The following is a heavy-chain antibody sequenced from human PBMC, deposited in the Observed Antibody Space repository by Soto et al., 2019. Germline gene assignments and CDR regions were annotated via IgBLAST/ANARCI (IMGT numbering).Heavy chain of an antibody. CDR2: IYHSGST. D-gene: IGHD6-19*01. Sequence: SETLSLTCAVSGGSISSGGYSWSWIRQPPGKGLEWIGYIYHSGSTYYNPSLKSRVTISVDRSKNQFSLKLSSVTAADTAVYYCARDRGQSSGWFGYFDYWGQGTLVTVSS. CDR1: GGSISSGGYS. J-gene: IGHJ4*02. CDR3: ARDRGQSSGWFGYFDY. V-gene: IGHV4-30-2*01.